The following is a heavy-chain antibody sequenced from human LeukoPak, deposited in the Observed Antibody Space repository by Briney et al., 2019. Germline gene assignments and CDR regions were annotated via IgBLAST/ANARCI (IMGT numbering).Heavy chain of an antibody. Sequence: GGSLRLSCAASGFTFSSYAMSWVRQAPGKGLECVSALSGSGGSTYYADSVKGRFTISRDTFKYTLYLQRNSLRAEDRAVYYCAKDPIGIVGATTLPPDYGDRGPLVTVPS. CDR2: LSGSGGST. CDR3: AKDPIGIVGATTLPPDY. D-gene: IGHD1-26*01. CDR1: GFTFSSYA. J-gene: IGHJ4*02. V-gene: IGHV3-23*01.